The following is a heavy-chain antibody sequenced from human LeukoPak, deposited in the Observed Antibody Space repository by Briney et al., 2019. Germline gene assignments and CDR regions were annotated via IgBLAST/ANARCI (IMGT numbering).Heavy chain of an antibody. V-gene: IGHV1-69*06. J-gene: IGHJ4*02. CDR2: IIPIFGTA. CDR3: ARSDIVATGHYFDY. D-gene: IGHD5-12*01. Sequence: SVKLSCKASGGTFSSYAISWVRQAPGQGLEWMGGIIPIFGTANYAQKFQGRVTITADKSTSTAYMELSSLRSEDTAVYYCARSDIVATGHYFDYWGQGTLVTVSS. CDR1: GGTFSSYA.